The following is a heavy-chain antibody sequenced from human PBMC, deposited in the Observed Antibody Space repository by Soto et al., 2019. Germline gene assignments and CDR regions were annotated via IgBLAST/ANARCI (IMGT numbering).Heavy chain of an antibody. D-gene: IGHD4-17*01. Sequence: QVQLQESGPGLVQPSETLSLTCSVSGGSINSASYHWSWLRQHPGKGLEFIGYIFDTWSTYYNPSLETRLTISVDTSKKHVSLRLNAVTDADTAVYYCARLDYGDSAFDSWGRGILVNVSS. CDR3: ARLDYGDSAFDS. J-gene: IGHJ4*02. CDR2: IFDTWST. CDR1: GGSINSASYH. V-gene: IGHV4-31*03.